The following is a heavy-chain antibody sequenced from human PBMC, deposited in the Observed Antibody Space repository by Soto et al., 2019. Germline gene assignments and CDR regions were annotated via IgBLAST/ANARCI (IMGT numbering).Heavy chain of an antibody. CDR2: IIPLFGTT. Sequence: QVQVVQSGVEVRRPGSSVKVSCKAAGDTFKNCVISWVRQAPGQGLEWMGGIIPLFGTTDFAQRSQGRLTITTDESTTTAYMELSRLRSEATATYYCAADLGFGKVYVVCGQGTTVIVSS. V-gene: IGHV1-69*01. J-gene: IGHJ6*02. CDR1: GDTFKNCV. D-gene: IGHD3-10*01. CDR3: AADLGFGKVYVV.